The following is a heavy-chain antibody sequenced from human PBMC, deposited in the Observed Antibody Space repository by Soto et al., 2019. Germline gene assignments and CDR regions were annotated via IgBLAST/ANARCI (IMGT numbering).Heavy chain of an antibody. CDR3: AREGGSLNWFDP. CDR2: ISSSSSTV. D-gene: IGHD1-26*01. CDR1: GFTFSSYS. Sequence: EVQLVESGGGLVQPGGSLRLSCAASGFTFSSYSMNWVRQAPGKGLEWVSYISSSSSTVYYADSVKGRFTISRDNAKNSLDLHMNSLRDEDTAVYYCAREGGSLNWFDPWGQGTLVTVSS. V-gene: IGHV3-48*02. J-gene: IGHJ5*02.